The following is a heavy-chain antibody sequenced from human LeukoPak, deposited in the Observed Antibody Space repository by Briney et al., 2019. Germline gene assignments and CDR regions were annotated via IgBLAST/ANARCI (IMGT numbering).Heavy chain of an antibody. D-gene: IGHD2-2*01. CDR1: GFTFSSYW. Sequence: TGGSLRLSCAASGFTFSSYWMSWVRQAPGKGLEWVANIKQDGSEKYYVDSVKGRFTISRDNAKNSLYLKMNSLRAEDTAVYYCARGYGAHIVVVPGYFDYWGQGTLVTVSS. CDR3: ARGYGAHIVVVPGYFDY. V-gene: IGHV3-7*01. J-gene: IGHJ4*02. CDR2: IKQDGSEK.